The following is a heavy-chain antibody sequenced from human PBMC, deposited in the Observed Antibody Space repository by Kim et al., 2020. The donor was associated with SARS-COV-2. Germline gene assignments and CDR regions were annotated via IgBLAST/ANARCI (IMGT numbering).Heavy chain of an antibody. J-gene: IGHJ4*02. D-gene: IGHD1-26*01. Sequence: ASVKGRFTISRDNAQNSLYLEMNSLRAEDKALYYCSKDMGESFEFYDFDYWGQGTLVTFSS. CDR3: SKDMGESFEFYDFDY. V-gene: IGHV3-9*01.